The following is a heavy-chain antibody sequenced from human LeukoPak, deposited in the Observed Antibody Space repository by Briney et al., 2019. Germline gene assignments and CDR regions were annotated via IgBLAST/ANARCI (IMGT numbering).Heavy chain of an antibody. CDR3: AKEKQRNFDY. CDR2: ISGSGDST. J-gene: IGHJ4*02. CDR1: GFTFSSYS. Sequence: GGSLRLSCAASGFTFSSYSMHWVRQAPGKGLEWVSGISGSGDSTYYGDSVQGRFTISRDNSKNTLYLQMNTLRAEDTAVYYCAKEKQRNFDYWGQGTLVTVSS. V-gene: IGHV3-23*01.